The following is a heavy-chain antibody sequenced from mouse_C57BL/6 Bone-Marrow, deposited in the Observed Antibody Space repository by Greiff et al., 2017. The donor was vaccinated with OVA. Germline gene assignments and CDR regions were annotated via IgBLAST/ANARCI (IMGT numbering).Heavy chain of an antibody. Sequence: VHVKQSGAELVRPGASVKLSCTASGFNIKDYYMHWVKQRPEQGLEWIGRIDPEDGDTEYAPKFQGKATMTADTSSNTAYLQLSSLTSEDTAVYYCTTSGGYATMDYWGQGTSVTVSS. CDR2: IDPEDGDT. V-gene: IGHV14-1*01. CDR1: GFNIKDYY. CDR3: TTSGGYATMDY. D-gene: IGHD2-2*01. J-gene: IGHJ4*01.